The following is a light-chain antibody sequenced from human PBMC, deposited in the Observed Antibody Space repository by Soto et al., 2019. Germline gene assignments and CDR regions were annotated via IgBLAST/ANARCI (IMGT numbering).Light chain of an antibody. J-gene: IGKJ1*01. V-gene: IGKV3-11*01. CDR2: DAS. CDR1: QSVSSY. Sequence: EIVLTQSPATLSLSPGERATLSCRASQSVSSYFAWYQQKPGQAPRLLIYDASSRATGIPARFSGSGSGTDFTLTISSLEPDDFAVYYCQQRGSWPVTFGQGTRVDIK. CDR3: QQRGSWPVT.